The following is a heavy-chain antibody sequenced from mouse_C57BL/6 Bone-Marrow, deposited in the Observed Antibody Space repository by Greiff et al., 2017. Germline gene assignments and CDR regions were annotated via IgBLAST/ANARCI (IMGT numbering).Heavy chain of an antibody. CDR2: IWWDDDK. CDR3: ARIEGLVYDGYYVVPFAY. Sequence: QVTLKVSGPGILQPSQTLSLTCSFSGFSLSTFGMGVGWIRQPSGKGLEWLAHIWWDDDKYYNPALKSRLTISKDTSKNQVFLKIAKVDTADTATYYCARIEGLVYDGYYVVPFAYWGQGTLVTVSA. CDR1: GFSLSTFGMG. V-gene: IGHV8-8*01. J-gene: IGHJ3*01. D-gene: IGHD2-3*01.